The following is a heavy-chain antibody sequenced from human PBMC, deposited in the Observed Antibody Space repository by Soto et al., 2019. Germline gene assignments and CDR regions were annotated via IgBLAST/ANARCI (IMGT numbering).Heavy chain of an antibody. D-gene: IGHD1-7*01. Sequence: PSQTLSLTCAISGDSVSSNSAAWNWIRLSPSRGLEWLARTYYRSRWYNDYAVSVRSRITVNPDTSKNQFSLQLTSVTPEDTAVYYCSGTTSHQRYYMDVSGTGTTVTVSS. J-gene: IGHJ6*03. CDR1: GDSVSSNSAA. V-gene: IGHV6-1*01. CDR2: TYYRSRWYN. CDR3: SGTTSHQRYYMDV.